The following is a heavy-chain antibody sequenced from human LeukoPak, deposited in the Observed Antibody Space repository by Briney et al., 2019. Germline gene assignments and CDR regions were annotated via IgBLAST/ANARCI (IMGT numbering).Heavy chain of an antibody. CDR3: ARDQPIRYCDFWSGDGYYGMDV. J-gene: IGHJ6*02. D-gene: IGHD3-3*01. V-gene: IGHV3-7*01. CDR2: IKQDGSEK. Sequence: QAGGSLRLSCAASGFTFSSYWMSWVRQAPGKGLEWVANIKQDGSEKYYVDSVKGRFTISRDNAKNSLYLQMNSLRAEDTAVYYCARDQPIRYCDFWSGDGYYGMDVWGQGTTVTVSS. CDR1: GFTFSSYW.